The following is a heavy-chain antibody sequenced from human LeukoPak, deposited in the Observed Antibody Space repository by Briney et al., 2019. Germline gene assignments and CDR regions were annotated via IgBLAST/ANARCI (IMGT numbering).Heavy chain of an antibody. J-gene: IGHJ5*02. CDR1: GYTFTSYG. V-gene: IGHV1-18*01. CDR3: ARVKGVVVVPAPRASWFDP. Sequence: ASVKVSCKASGYTFTSYGISWVRQAPGQGLEWMGWISAYNGNTNYAQKLQGRVTMTTDTSTSTAYMELRSLRSDDTAVYYCARVKGVVVVPAPRASWFDPWGQGTLVTVSS. D-gene: IGHD2-2*01. CDR2: ISAYNGNT.